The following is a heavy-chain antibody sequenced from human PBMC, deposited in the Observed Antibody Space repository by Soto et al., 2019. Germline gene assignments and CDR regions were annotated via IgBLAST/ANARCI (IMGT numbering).Heavy chain of an antibody. J-gene: IGHJ6*02. CDR1: GFTFSSYA. Sequence: PGGSLRLSCAASGFTFSSYAMNWVRQAPGKGLEWVSSISGSGGSTYYADSVKGRFIISRDNSKSTLYLQMDSLRAEDTAVYYCAKDICGGPSYLRYYGMDVWGQGTTVTVSS. V-gene: IGHV3-23*01. CDR2: ISGSGGST. CDR3: AKDICGGPSYLRYYGMDV. D-gene: IGHD2-21*01.